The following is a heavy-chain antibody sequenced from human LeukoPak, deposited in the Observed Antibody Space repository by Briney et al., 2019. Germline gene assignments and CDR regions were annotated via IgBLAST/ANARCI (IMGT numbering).Heavy chain of an antibody. J-gene: IGHJ5*02. V-gene: IGHV4-61*02. CDR1: GASISSESYY. D-gene: IGHD5-24*01. CDR3: ARVMAVNPDWFDP. Sequence: SQTLSLTXTVSGASISSESYYWTWIRQPAGKGLEWIGRIYNTGSTKYNPSLKSRVTISIDTSKNQFSLKLNSVTAADTAVYYCARVMAVNPDWFDPWGQGTLVTVSS. CDR2: IYNTGST.